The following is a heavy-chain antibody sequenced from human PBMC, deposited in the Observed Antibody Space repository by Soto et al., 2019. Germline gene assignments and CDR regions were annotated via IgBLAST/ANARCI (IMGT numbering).Heavy chain of an antibody. J-gene: IGHJ6*01. D-gene: IGHD2-8*01. CDR1: GYSFTDYH. Sequence: QVQLVQSGAEVKKPGASVKVSCKASGYSFTDYHIHWVRQAPGQGLEWLGRINPKSGGTSTAQKFQGWVTMTTDTSISTASMELTRLTSDDTAIYYCARGDSTDCSNGVCSFFYNHDTDVW. CDR3: ARGDSTDCSNGVCSFFYNHDTDV. V-gene: IGHV1-2*04. CDR2: INPKSGGT.